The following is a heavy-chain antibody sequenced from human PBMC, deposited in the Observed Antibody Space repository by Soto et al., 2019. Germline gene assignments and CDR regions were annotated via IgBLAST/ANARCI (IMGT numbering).Heavy chain of an antibody. CDR2: ISGSGGST. D-gene: IGHD6-13*01. CDR3: AKFFGGSWYDYYYYGMDV. Sequence: GGSLRLSCAASGFTFSSYAMSWVRQAPGKGLEWVSAISGSGGSTYYADSVKGRFTISRENSKNTLYLQMNSLRAEDTAVYYCAKFFGGSWYDYYYYGMDVWGQGTTVTVSS. V-gene: IGHV3-23*01. CDR1: GFTFSSYA. J-gene: IGHJ6*02.